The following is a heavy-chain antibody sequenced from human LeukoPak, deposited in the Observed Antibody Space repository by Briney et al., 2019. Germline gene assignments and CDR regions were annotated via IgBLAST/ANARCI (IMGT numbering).Heavy chain of an antibody. CDR2: INSDGSST. CDR1: GFTFSSYS. J-gene: IGHJ3*02. D-gene: IGHD2-8*01. V-gene: IGHV3-74*01. CDR3: ARASLMTRAFDI. Sequence: GGSLRLSCAASGFTFSSYSMHWVRQAPGKGLVWVSRINSDGSSTSYADSVKGRFTISRDNAKNTLYLQMNSLRAEDTAVYYCARASLMTRAFDIWGQGTTVTVSS.